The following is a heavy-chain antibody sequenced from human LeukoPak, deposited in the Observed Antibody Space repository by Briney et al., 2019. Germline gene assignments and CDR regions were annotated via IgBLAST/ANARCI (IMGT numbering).Heavy chain of an antibody. V-gene: IGHV1-18*01. CDR3: ARDPTIFGVVTWFDP. CDR1: GYTFTSYG. D-gene: IGHD3-3*01. Sequence: ASVKVSCKASGYTFTSYGISWVRQAPGQGLEWMGWISAYNGNTNYAQKLQGRVTMTTDTSTSTAYMELRSLRSDDTAVYYCARDPTIFGVVTWFDPWGRGTLVTVSS. CDR2: ISAYNGNT. J-gene: IGHJ5*02.